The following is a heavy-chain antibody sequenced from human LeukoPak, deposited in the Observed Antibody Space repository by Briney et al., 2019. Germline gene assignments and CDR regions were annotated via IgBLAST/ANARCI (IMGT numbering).Heavy chain of an antibody. D-gene: IGHD3-10*01. CDR2: ISHDGSKK. Sequence: GGSLRLSCAASGFAFSSYAVHWVRQAPGKWLECVAVISHDGSKKYYADFVKGRFTISRDNSKSTLYLHMNSLIPEDTAVYFCAKDWKFYYVSGSFFPDNWGQGTLVTVSS. V-gene: IGHV3-30-3*01. CDR3: AKDWKFYYVSGSFFPDN. CDR1: GFAFSSYA. J-gene: IGHJ4*02.